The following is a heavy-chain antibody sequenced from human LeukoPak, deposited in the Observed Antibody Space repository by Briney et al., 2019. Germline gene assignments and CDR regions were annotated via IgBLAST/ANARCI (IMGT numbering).Heavy chain of an antibody. CDR2: ISGSGGST. CDR3: ARDYSSGWYTENYFDY. V-gene: IGHV3-23*01. D-gene: IGHD6-19*01. CDR1: GFTFSSYA. J-gene: IGHJ4*02. Sequence: GGSLRLSCAASGFTFSSYAMSWVRQAPGKGLEWVSAISGSGGSTYYADSVKGRFTISRDNSKNTLYLQMNSLRAEDTAVYCCARDYSSGWYTENYFDYWGQGTLVTVSS.